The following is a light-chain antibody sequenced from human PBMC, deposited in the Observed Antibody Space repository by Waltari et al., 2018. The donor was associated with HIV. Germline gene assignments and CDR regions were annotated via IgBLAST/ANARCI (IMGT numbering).Light chain of an antibody. CDR3: NSYTTTNSYI. V-gene: IGLV2-14*03. CDR1: NNDIGTYDY. J-gene: IGLJ1*01. Sequence: QSALTQPASVAGSPGHSITISCTGTNNDIGTYDYVSWFQHHPGRPPKLLISDVNNRHSGVSNRFSGSKSGNTASLTISGLRPEDEADYYCNSYTTTNSYIFGSGTKVTVL. CDR2: DVN.